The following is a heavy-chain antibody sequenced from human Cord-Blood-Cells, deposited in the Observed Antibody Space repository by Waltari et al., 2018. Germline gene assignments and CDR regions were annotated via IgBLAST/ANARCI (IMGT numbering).Heavy chain of an antibody. CDR2: IYYSGST. V-gene: IGHV4-31*03. CDR3: ARGLVGVVTPDAFDI. J-gene: IGHJ3*02. Sequence: QVQLQESGPGLVKPSQTLSLTCTVSGGSISSGGYYWSWIRQHPGKGLEWIGYIYYSGSTYYNPSLKGRVTISVDTSKNQFSLKLSSVTAADTAVYYCARGLVGVVTPDAFDIWGQGTMVTVSS. CDR1: GGSISSGGYY. D-gene: IGHD3-3*01.